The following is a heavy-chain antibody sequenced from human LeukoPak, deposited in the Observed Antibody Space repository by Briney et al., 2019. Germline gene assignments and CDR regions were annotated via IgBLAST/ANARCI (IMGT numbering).Heavy chain of an antibody. D-gene: IGHD1-26*01. CDR1: GYSISSGYY. J-gene: IGHJ4*02. V-gene: IGHV4-38-2*01. CDR2: IYHSGSA. CDR3: ARRGSGNYVDY. Sequence: SETLSLTCDVSGYSISSGYYWGWIRQPPGKGLEWNANIYHSGSAYYNPSLKSRVTISVDTSKNEFSLKLRSVTAADTAVYYCARRGSGNYVDYWGQGTLVTVSS.